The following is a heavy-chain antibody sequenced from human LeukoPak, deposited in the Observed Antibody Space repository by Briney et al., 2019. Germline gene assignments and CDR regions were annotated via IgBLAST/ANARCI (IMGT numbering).Heavy chain of an antibody. J-gene: IGHJ4*02. CDR3: ARVIGRLFDY. CDR1: GFTFSAYW. Sequence: PGGSLRLSCAASGFTFSAYWMSWVRQAPGKGLEWVTNIKQDGSDKYYVDSVKGRFTISRDNAKNSLYLQMNSLRAEDTAVYYCARVIGRLFDYWGQGTLVTVSS. CDR2: IKQDGSDK. V-gene: IGHV3-7*01. D-gene: IGHD1-1*01.